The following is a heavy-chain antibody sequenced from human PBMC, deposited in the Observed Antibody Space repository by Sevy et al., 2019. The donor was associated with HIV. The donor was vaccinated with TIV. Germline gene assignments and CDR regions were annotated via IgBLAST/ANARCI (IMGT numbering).Heavy chain of an antibody. CDR3: ARSPPYSSGWYGIEY. CDR2: ISRSSSTI. CDR1: GFTFSSYS. V-gene: IGHV3-48*01. D-gene: IGHD6-19*01. J-gene: IGHJ4*02. Sequence: GGSLRLSCAASGFTFSSYSMNWVRQAPGKGLEWVSYISRSSSTIYYVDSVKGRFTISRDNAKNSLYLQMNSLRAEDTAVYYYARSPPYSSGWYGIEYWGQGTLVTVSS.